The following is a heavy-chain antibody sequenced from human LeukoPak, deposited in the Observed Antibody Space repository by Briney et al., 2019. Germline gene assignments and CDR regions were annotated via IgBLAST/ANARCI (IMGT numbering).Heavy chain of an antibody. V-gene: IGHV4-30-2*01. CDR3: ARVPERGFGEPMDV. D-gene: IGHD3-10*01. CDR1: GGSISSGGYS. CDR2: IYHSGST. J-gene: IGHJ6*02. Sequence: SETLSLTCAVSGGSISSGGYSWSWIRQPPGKGLEWIGYIYHSGSTYYNPSLKSRVTISVDRSKNQFSLKLSSVTAADTAVYYCARVPERGFGEPMDVWGQGTTVTVSS.